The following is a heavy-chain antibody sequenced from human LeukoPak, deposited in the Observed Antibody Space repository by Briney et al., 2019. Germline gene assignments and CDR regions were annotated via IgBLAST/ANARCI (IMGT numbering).Heavy chain of an antibody. CDR2: ISGSGGST. D-gene: IGHD1-26*01. CDR1: GFTFSSYA. Sequence: GGSLRLSCAASGFTFSSYAMSWVRQAPGKGLEWVPAISGSGGSTYYADSVKGRFTISRDNSKNTLYLQMNSLRAEDTAVYYCAKDSKSGSYSDYWGQGTLVTVSS. V-gene: IGHV3-23*01. CDR3: AKDSKSGSYSDY. J-gene: IGHJ4*02.